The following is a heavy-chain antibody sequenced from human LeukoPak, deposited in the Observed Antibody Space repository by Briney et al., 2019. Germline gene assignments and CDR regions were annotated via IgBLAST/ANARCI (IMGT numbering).Heavy chain of an antibody. V-gene: IGHV4-39*01. J-gene: IGHJ3*02. CDR1: GGSISSSSYY. CDR2: IYYSGST. D-gene: IGHD4-17*01. Sequence: SETLSLTCTVSGGSISSSSYYWGWIRQPPGKGLEWIGSIYYSGSTCYNPSLKSRVTISVDTSKNQFSLKLSSVTAADTAVYYCARRDYYGDYGAFDIWGQGTMVTVSS. CDR3: ARRDYYGDYGAFDI.